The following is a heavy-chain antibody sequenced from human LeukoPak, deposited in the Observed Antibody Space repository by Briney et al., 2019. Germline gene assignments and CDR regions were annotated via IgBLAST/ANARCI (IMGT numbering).Heavy chain of an antibody. V-gene: IGHV3-11*04. CDR3: ARAISRDYGIRNDAFDI. D-gene: IGHD4-17*01. CDR1: GFTFSDYY. J-gene: IGHJ3*02. CDR2: ISSSGSTI. Sequence: PGGSLRLSCAASGFTFSDYYMSWIRQAPGKGLEWVSYISSSGSTIYYADSVKGRFTISRDNAKNSLYLQMNSLRAEDTAVYYCARAISRDYGIRNDAFDIWGQGTMVTVSS.